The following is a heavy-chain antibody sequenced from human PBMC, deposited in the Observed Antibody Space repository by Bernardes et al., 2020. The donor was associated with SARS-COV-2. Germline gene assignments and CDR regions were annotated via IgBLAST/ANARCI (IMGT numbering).Heavy chain of an antibody. V-gene: IGHV1-69*06. CDR2: IIPILGTA. J-gene: IGHJ3*02. CDR1: GGTFSTYA. D-gene: IGHD3-16*01. Sequence: SVKVSCKASGGTFSTYAFSWVRQAPGQGLEWMGGIIPILGTANYAQKFQGRVTITADKSTSIAYMELSSLKSEDTAVYYCARASTFGGDAFDIWGQGTMVTVSS. CDR3: ARASTFGGDAFDI.